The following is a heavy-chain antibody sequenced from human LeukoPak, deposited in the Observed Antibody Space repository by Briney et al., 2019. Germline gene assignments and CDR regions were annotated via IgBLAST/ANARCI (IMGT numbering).Heavy chain of an antibody. J-gene: IGHJ6*02. Sequence: ASVKVSCKASGYTFTGYYMHWVRQAPGQGLEWMGRINPNSGGTNYAQKFQGWVTMTRDTSISTAYMELSRLRSDDTAVYYCARGLPGPYYYGMDVWGQGTTVTVSS. D-gene: IGHD1-14*01. CDR1: GYTFTGYY. CDR3: ARGLPGPYYYGMDV. CDR2: INPNSGGT. V-gene: IGHV1-2*04.